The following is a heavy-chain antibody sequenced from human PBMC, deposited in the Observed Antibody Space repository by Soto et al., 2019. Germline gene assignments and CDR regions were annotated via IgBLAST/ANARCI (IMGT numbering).Heavy chain of an antibody. Sequence: ASVKVSCKSSGDTFTANYIHWVRQAPVQGFEWMGWINHKIGVTNSPQKFQGRVTMSRDTSLSTVDVTLTRLPSADTAVYSCATDLATHAGSAGFASRAPAPLPPVSS. V-gene: IGHV1-2*02. CDR1: GDTFTANY. CDR2: INHKIGVT. D-gene: IGHD1-26*01. J-gene: IGHJ4*02. CDR3: ATDLATHAGSAGFAS.